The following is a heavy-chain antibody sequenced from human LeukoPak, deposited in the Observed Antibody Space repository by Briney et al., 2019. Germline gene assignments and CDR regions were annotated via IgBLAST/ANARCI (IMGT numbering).Heavy chain of an antibody. CDR3: ARDRPVRGYYDFWMNAEYFQH. D-gene: IGHD3-3*01. CDR2: INPNSGGT. Sequence: ASVKVSCKASGYTFTGYYMHWVRQAPGQGLEWMGWINPNSGGTNYAQKFQGRVTMTRDTSISTAYMELSRLRSDDTAVYYCARDRPVRGYYDFWMNAEYFQHWGQGTLVTVSS. CDR1: GYTFTGYY. J-gene: IGHJ1*01. V-gene: IGHV1-2*02.